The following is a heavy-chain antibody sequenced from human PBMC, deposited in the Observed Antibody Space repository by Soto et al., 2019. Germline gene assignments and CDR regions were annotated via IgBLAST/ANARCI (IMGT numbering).Heavy chain of an antibody. CDR3: ASEIAGGGGWFDP. D-gene: IGHD1-26*01. J-gene: IGHJ5*02. Sequence: QVQLQESGPGLVKPSQTLSLTCTVSGGSISSDDYYWSWIRQPPGKGLEWIGYIFYSGSTYYNPSLRRRVTISVDTSKTQCFRKLSSVTAADTAVYYCASEIAGGGGWFDPWGQGTPVTVSS. CDR1: GGSISSDDYY. V-gene: IGHV4-30-4*01. CDR2: IFYSGST.